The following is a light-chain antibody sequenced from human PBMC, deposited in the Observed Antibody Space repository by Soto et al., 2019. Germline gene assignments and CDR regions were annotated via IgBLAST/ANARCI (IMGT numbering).Light chain of an antibody. V-gene: IGKV3-15*01. Sequence: EIVMTQSPATLSVSPGERATLSCRASHSVSSSLASYQQKPGQAPRLLIYGASTRATGIPARFSGSGSGTEFTLTISSPQSEGFAVYYCQQYNYWGTFGQGTKVEIK. CDR2: GAS. J-gene: IGKJ1*01. CDR3: QQYNYWGT. CDR1: HSVSSS.